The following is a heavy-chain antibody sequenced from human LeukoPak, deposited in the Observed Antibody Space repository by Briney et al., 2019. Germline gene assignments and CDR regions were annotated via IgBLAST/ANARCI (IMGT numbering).Heavy chain of an antibody. D-gene: IGHD1-14*01. CDR2: ISYDGINK. J-gene: IGHJ4*02. Sequence: HPGGSLRLSCAVSGFTFSAHGMHWVRQAPGKGLEWVAIISYDGINKYYPDSVKGRFTISRDNSKNTLYLQMNSLRAEDTAVYYCAKDTRDDHHSDYWGQGTLVTVSS. CDR3: AKDTRDDHHSDY. CDR1: GFTFSAHG. V-gene: IGHV3-30*18.